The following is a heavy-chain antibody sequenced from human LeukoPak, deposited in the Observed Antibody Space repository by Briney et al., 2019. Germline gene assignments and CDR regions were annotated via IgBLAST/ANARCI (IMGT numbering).Heavy chain of an antibody. CDR2: IYYSGST. Sequence: SESLSLTCTDSGGSISSSSYYWGWIRQPPGKGLEWIGSIYYSGSTYYNPSLKSRVTISVDTSKNQFSLKLSSVTAADTAVYYCATAMAFDYWGQGTLVTVSS. CDR3: ATAMAFDY. J-gene: IGHJ4*02. V-gene: IGHV4-39*01. D-gene: IGHD5-18*01. CDR1: GGSISSSSYY.